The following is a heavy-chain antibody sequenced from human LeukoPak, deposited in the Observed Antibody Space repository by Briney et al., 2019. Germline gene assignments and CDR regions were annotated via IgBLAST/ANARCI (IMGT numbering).Heavy chain of an antibody. CDR3: ARVGSCGGNTCAWDP. CDR1: GGSVSSSDYF. D-gene: IGHD2-21*01. CDR2: INYSGKT. Sequence: PSETLSLTCTVSGGSVSSSDYFWGWIRQPPGKGLECIALINYSGKTHYSPTLRSRVTISIDPSKNQFSLQLSSMTAADTALYYCARVGSCGGNTCAWDPWGLGTLVTVSS. J-gene: IGHJ5*02. V-gene: IGHV4-39*01.